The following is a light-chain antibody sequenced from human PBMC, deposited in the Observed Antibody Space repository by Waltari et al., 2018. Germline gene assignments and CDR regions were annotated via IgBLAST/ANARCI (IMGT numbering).Light chain of an antibody. Sequence: QPALTQPRSVSGSPGQSVTISCTGTSSDVGNYNYVSWYQQYPGKAPKLMIADVYKRPSGVPDHFSGSKSGNTASLTISGLQTEDEADYYCCSYAGTYRWVFGGGTKLTVL. CDR3: CSYAGTYRWV. J-gene: IGLJ3*02. CDR1: SSDVGNYNY. V-gene: IGLV2-11*01. CDR2: DVY.